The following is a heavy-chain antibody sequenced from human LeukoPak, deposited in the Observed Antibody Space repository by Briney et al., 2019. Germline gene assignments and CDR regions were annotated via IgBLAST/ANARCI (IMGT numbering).Heavy chain of an antibody. D-gene: IGHD2-15*01. CDR2: INSDGSST. CDR3: ARPMVAASNWFDP. J-gene: IGHJ5*02. Sequence: GGSLRLSCAASGFTFSSYWMRWVRQAPGKGLVWVSRINSDGSSTNYADSVKGRFTISRDNAKNTLYLQMNSLRAEDTAVYYCARPMVAASNWFDPWGQGTLVTVSS. CDR1: GFTFSSYW. V-gene: IGHV3-74*01.